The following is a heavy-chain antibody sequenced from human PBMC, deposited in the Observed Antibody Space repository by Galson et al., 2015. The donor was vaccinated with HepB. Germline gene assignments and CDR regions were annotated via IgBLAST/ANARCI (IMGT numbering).Heavy chain of an antibody. CDR3: ARASGAGYYYYYGMDV. Sequence: SLRLSCAASGFTVSSNYMSWVRQAPGKGLEWVSVIYSGGSTYYADSVKGRVTISRDNSKNTLYLQMNSLRAEDTAVYYCARASGAGYYYYYGMDVWGQGTTVTVSS. CDR1: GFTVSSNY. CDR2: IYSGGST. D-gene: IGHD7-27*01. V-gene: IGHV3-53*01. J-gene: IGHJ6*02.